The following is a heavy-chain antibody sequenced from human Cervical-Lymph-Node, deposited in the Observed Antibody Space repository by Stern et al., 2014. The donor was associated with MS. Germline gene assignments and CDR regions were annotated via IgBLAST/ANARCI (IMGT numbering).Heavy chain of an antibody. V-gene: IGHV3-33*03. J-gene: IGHJ4*02. CDR3: ATTRGLDEVDY. Sequence: EQLVESGGGMVPPGNSLRLSCVASGLTFSVYGMHWVRQAPGKGLEWVAVIWHDVSEKYYADSVTGRFTVSRDNSKNTLYLQMNDLRVDDTARYYCATTRGLDEVDYWGQGTQVTVSS. CDR2: IWHDVSEK. CDR1: GLTFSVYG. D-gene: IGHD3-10*01.